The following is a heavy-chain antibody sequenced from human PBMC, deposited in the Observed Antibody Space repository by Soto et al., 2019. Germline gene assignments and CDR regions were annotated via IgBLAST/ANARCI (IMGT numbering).Heavy chain of an antibody. CDR1: GGSISSSSYY. V-gene: IGHV4-39*01. D-gene: IGHD3-3*02. CDR3: ARWSRGFPRPSVFGVVNPGGMDV. Sequence: PSETLSLTCTVSGGSISSSSYYWGWIRQPPGKGLEWIGSIYYSGSTYYNPSLKSRVTISVDTSKNQFSLKLSSVTAADTAVYYCARWSRGFPRPSVFGVVNPGGMDVWGQGTTVTVSS. J-gene: IGHJ6*02. CDR2: IYYSGST.